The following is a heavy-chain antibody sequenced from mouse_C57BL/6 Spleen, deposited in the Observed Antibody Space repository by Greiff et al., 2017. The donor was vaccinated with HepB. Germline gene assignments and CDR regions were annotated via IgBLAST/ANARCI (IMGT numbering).Heavy chain of an antibody. CDR1: GYTFTSYW. CDR3: ASTVVEDWYFDV. J-gene: IGHJ1*03. CDR2: IDPSDSYT. Sequence: QVQLQQPGAELVMPGASVKLSCKASGYTFTSYWMHWVKQRPGQGLEWIGEIDPSDSYTNYNQKLKGKSTLTVDKSSSTAYMQLSSLTSEDSAVYYCASTVVEDWYFDVWGTGTTVTVSS. V-gene: IGHV1-69*01. D-gene: IGHD1-1*01.